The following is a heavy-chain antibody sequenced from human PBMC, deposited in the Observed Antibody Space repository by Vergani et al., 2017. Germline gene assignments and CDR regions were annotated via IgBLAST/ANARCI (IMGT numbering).Heavy chain of an antibody. V-gene: IGHV4-31*03. CDR1: GGSISSGSYY. CDR3: ARDGTDIFVSSSDYSHLLYY. J-gene: IGHJ4*02. D-gene: IGHD3-22*01. Sequence: QVQLQESGPGLVRPSQTLSLTCTVSGGSISSGSYYWSWFRQAPGKGLEWVATISKDGTHDYYEPSVRGRFAVSRDNFKNTMYLQMDRLTTDDTAVYFCARDGTDIFVSSSDYSHLLYYWGQGILVTVSS. CDR2: ISKDGTHD.